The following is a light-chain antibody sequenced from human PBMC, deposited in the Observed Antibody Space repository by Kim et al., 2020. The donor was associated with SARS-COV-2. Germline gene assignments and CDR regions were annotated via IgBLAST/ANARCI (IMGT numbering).Light chain of an antibody. Sequence: RQTATIACTGNSNKVGHLGAAWLQHHQGHPPKLLSYRNNRRPSGISERFSAYRSGNTASLTITGLQPEDEADYYCSSWDGSLTAWVFGGGTQLTVL. CDR1: SNKVGHLG. J-gene: IGLJ3*02. V-gene: IGLV10-54*04. CDR2: RNN. CDR3: SSWDGSLTAWV.